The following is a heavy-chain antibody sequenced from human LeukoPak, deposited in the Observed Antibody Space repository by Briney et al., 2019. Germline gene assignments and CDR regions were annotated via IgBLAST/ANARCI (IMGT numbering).Heavy chain of an antibody. Sequence: PWETLSLTCTVSGGSISSYYWSWIRQPPGKGLEWIGYIYYSGSTNYNPSLKSRVTISVDTSKNQFSLNLSSVTAADTAVYYCARHEKSSGWFYDYWGQGTLVTVSS. CDR2: IYYSGST. CDR3: ARHEKSSGWFYDY. CDR1: GGSISSYY. V-gene: IGHV4-59*08. J-gene: IGHJ4*02. D-gene: IGHD6-19*01.